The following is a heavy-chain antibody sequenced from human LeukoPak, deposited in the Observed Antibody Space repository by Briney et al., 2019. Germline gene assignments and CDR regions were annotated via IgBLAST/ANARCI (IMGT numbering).Heavy chain of an antibody. V-gene: IGHV4-39*01. J-gene: IGHJ6*03. D-gene: IGHD4-17*01. CDR1: GGSISSSSYC. CDR3: ARSYGDYILYTSYYMDV. Sequence: PSETLSLTCTVSGGSISSSSYCWGWLRQPPGKGLEWIGSIYYSGSTYYNPSLKSRVTISVDTSKNQFSLKLSSVTAADTAVYYCARSYGDYILYTSYYMDVGGKGTTVTVSS. CDR2: IYYSGST.